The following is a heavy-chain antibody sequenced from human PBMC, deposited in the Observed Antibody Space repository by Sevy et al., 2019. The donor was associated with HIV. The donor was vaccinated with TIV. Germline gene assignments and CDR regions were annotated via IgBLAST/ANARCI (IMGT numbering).Heavy chain of an antibody. CDR3: ARLTTQPTSDLYGLDV. Sequence: ASVKVSCKASGYTFSSYGISWVRQAPGQGLEWMAWINSDSGVTNYAQRFQGEVTVTRDPSLSTAYLELTNLKSNDTAIYYCARLTTQPTSDLYGLDVWGQGTTVTVSS. D-gene: IGHD4-17*01. CDR2: INSDSGVT. J-gene: IGHJ6*02. V-gene: IGHV1-2*02. CDR1: GYTFSSYG.